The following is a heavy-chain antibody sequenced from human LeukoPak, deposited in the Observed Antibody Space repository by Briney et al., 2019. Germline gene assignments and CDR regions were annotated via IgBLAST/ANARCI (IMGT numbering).Heavy chain of an antibody. V-gene: IGHV3-21*01. D-gene: IGHD6-6*01. J-gene: IGHJ6*02. CDR1: GFTFSSYN. Sequence: GGSLRLSCAASGFTFSSYNMNWVRQAPGKGLEWVSTITSTSTYIAYADSVKGRFTISRDNADNSLYLQMNSLRDDDTAVYYCAIERPHGMDVWGQGTSVTVSS. CDR3: AIERPHGMDV. CDR2: ITSTSTYI.